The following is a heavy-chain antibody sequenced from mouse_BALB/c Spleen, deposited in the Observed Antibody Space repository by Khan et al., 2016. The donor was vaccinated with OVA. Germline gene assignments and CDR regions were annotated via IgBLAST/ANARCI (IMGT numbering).Heavy chain of an antibody. CDR2: IWGGGGT. V-gene: IGHV2-6-4*01. CDR3: ARAYYRYDGYYAMDY. Sequence: VQLVESGPGLVAPSQSLSITCTVSGFSLSRYNIHWVRQPPGKGLEWLGMIWGGGGTDYNSTLKIRLSISKDNSKSQVFLKMNSLHTDDTAMYYCARAYYRYDGYYAMDYWGQGTSVTVSS. D-gene: IGHD2-14*01. J-gene: IGHJ4*01. CDR1: GFSLSRYN.